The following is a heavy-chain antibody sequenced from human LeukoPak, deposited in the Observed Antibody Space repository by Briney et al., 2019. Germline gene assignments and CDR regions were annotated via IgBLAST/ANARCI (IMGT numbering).Heavy chain of an antibody. Sequence: GGSLRLSCAASGFTFSSYSMNWVRQAPGKGLEWVSSISSSSSYIYYADSVKGRFTISRDNSKNTLYLQMNSLRAEDTAVYYCAKVKYYYGSGSYAQGAFDIWGQGTMVTVSS. CDR2: ISSSSSYI. D-gene: IGHD3-10*01. CDR3: AKVKYYYGSGSYAQGAFDI. CDR1: GFTFSSYS. J-gene: IGHJ3*02. V-gene: IGHV3-21*01.